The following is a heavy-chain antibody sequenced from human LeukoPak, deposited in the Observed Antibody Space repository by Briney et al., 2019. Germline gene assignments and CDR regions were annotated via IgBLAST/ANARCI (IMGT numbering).Heavy chain of an antibody. V-gene: IGHV3-33*01. CDR2: IWYDGSNK. J-gene: IGHJ4*02. Sequence: GGSLRLSCAASGFTFSSYGMHWVRQAPGKGLEWVAVIWYDGSNKYYADSVKARFTISRDNSKNTLYLQMDSLRAEDKAVYYCAREFATPQLFGLNYWGQGTLVTVSS. CDR1: GFTFSSYG. CDR3: AREFATPQLFGLNY. D-gene: IGHD3-10*02.